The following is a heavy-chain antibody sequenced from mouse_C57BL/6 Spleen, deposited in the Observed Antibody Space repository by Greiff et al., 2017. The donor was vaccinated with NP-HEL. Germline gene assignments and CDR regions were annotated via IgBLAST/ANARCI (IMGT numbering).Heavy chain of an antibody. CDR1: GFSFNTYA. Sequence: GGGLVQPKGSLKLSCAASGFSFNTYAMNWVRQAPGKGLEWVARIRSKSNNYATYYADSVKDRFTISRDDSESMLYLQMNNLKTEDTAMYYCVRHGPKGFDYWGQGTTLTVSS. V-gene: IGHV10-1*01. CDR2: IRSKSNNYAT. J-gene: IGHJ2*01. D-gene: IGHD1-3*01. CDR3: VRHGPKGFDY.